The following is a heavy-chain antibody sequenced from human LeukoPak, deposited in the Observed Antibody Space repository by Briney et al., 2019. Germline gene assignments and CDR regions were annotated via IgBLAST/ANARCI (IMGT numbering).Heavy chain of an antibody. CDR2: MNPNSGNT. CDR3: ARGRKGSTIFGVVITELYYYYMDV. V-gene: IGHV1-8*02. CDR1: GYTFTGYY. D-gene: IGHD3-3*01. J-gene: IGHJ6*03. Sequence: ASVKVSCKASGYTFTGYYMHWVRQAPGQGLEWMGWMNPNSGNTGYAQKFQGRVTMTRNTSISTAYMELSSLRSEDTAVYYCARGRKGSTIFGVVITELYYYYMDVWGKGTTVTVSS.